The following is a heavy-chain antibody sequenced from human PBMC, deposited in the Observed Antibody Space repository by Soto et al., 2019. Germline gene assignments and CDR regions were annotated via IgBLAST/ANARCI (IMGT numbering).Heavy chain of an antibody. CDR3: ARDDVSSSWYWAYFDY. J-gene: IGHJ4*02. CDR2: IKQDGSEK. CDR1: GFTFSSYW. D-gene: IGHD6-13*01. Sequence: VQLVESGGGLVQPGGSLRLSCAASGFTFSSYWMSWVRQAPGKGLEWVANIKQDGSEKYYVDSVKGRFTISRDNAKNSLYLQMNSLRAEDTAVYYCARDDVSSSWYWAYFDYWGQGTLVTVSS. V-gene: IGHV3-7*01.